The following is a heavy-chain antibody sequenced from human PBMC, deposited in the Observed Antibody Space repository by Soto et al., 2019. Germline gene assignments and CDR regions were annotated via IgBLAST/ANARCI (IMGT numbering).Heavy chain of an antibody. Sequence: EVHLLESGGGLVQPGGSLRLSCAASEFTFSAYAMSWVRQAPGKGLEWVSAIRSGGDTTFYADSVQGRFTTSRDDSKKTLYLHMDRLRAEDTAVYHCAKNRGSGNPFYYDMDLWGQGTTVTVSS. CDR3: AKNRGSGNPFYYDMDL. CDR1: EFTFSAYA. D-gene: IGHD3-10*01. V-gene: IGHV3-23*01. CDR2: IRSGGDTT. J-gene: IGHJ6*02.